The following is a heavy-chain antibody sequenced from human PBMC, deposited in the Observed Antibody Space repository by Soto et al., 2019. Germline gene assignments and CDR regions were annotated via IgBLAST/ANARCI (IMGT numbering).Heavy chain of an antibody. V-gene: IGHV1-69*06. CDR3: ASGSDLAADS. D-gene: IGHD3-16*01. CDR2: IIPLFGST. CDR1: GGTFTSFT. Sequence: QVQLVQSGAVVKKPGSSLKVSCRTSGGTFTSFTVSWVRQAPGQALEWMGGIIPLFGSTNYAHKFQRRLTITADRSTATTYLVPRSLKSADTAEYYCASGSDLAADSWGQGTLVTVS. J-gene: IGHJ5*01.